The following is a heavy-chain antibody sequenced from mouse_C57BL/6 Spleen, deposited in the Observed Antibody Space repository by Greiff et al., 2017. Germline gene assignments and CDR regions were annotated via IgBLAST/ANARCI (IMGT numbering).Heavy chain of an antibody. Sequence: VQLQQSVAELVRPGASVKLSCTASGFNIKNTYMHWVKQRPEQGLAWIGRIDPANGNTKYAPKFQGKATITADTSSNTAYLQLSSLTSEDTAIYYCARFYYDYDDGYYFDYWGQGTTLTVSS. CDR1: GFNIKNTY. CDR2: IDPANGNT. J-gene: IGHJ2*01. D-gene: IGHD2-4*01. V-gene: IGHV14-3*01. CDR3: ARFYYDYDDGYYFDY.